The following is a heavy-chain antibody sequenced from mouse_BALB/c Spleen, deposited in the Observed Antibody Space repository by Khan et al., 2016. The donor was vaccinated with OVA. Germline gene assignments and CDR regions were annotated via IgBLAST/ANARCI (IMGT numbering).Heavy chain of an antibody. Sequence: EVELVESGGGLVKPGGSLKLSCAASGFAFSSYDMSWVRQTPEKRLEWVATISGTGSYTYYPDSVKGRFTISRDNARNTLYLQMSSLRSEDTALCYCARPSYYGNPWFTYWGQGTLVTVSA. V-gene: IGHV5-9*02. CDR2: ISGTGSYT. CDR3: ARPSYYGNPWFTY. J-gene: IGHJ3*01. CDR1: GFAFSSYD. D-gene: IGHD2-10*01.